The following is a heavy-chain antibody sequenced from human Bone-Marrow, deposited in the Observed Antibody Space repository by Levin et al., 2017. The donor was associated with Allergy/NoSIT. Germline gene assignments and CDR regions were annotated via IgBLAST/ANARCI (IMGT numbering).Heavy chain of an antibody. CDR2: INPKSGGT. Sequence: ASVKVSCKASGYTLTDYFMYWVRQAPGQGLEWVGWINPKSGGTHYAERFQGRVTMTRDTSINTASLEIIKLTSDDTAIYYCARAASEPHGRQPPWRWIDSWGQGTLVTVSS. J-gene: IGHJ5*01. D-gene: IGHD6-13*01. CDR3: ARAASEPHGRQPPWRWIDS. V-gene: IGHV1-2*02. CDR1: GYTLTDYF.